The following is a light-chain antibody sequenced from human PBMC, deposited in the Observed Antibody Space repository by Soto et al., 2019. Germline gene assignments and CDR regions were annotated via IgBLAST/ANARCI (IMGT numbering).Light chain of an antibody. CDR2: DAS. V-gene: IGKV3-11*01. Sequence: EIVLKQSPATLSLSPGERATLSCRASQSVSVYLAWFQQKPGQAPRLLIYDASNRATGIPARFSGSGSGTDFTLTISSLEPEDFAVYYCQQRYNWPPITFGQGTRLEI. CDR1: QSVSVY. J-gene: IGKJ5*01. CDR3: QQRYNWPPIT.